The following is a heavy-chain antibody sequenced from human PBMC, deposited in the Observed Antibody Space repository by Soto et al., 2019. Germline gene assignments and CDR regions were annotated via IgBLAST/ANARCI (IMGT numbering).Heavy chain of an antibody. CDR3: VREPQLTSVTAFDY. CDR2: IRNKENGYTI. Sequence: PGGSLRLSCAASGFTFSSYAMSWVRQAPGKWSEWIGRIRNKENGYTIEYAESVKDRFIISRDNLENSLHLQMTSLRAEDTAVYYCVREPQLTSVTAFDYWGQGTLVTVSS. CDR1: GFTFSSYA. D-gene: IGHD4-17*01. J-gene: IGHJ4*02. V-gene: IGHV3-72*01.